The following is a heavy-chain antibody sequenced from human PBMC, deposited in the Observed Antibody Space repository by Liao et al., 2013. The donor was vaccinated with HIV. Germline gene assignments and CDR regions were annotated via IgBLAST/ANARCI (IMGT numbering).Heavy chain of an antibody. Sequence: QVQLQESGPGLVKPSETLSLTCSVSGGSISSYSWNWIRLPAGKGLEWIGRISGSGSTNYNPSLRRRVTLSVDTSRNQFSLNVNSVTAADTAVYYCARHRGWFDPWGQGTLVTVSS. J-gene: IGHJ5*02. CDR2: ISGSGST. D-gene: IGHD1-14*01. CDR3: ARHRGWFDP. V-gene: IGHV4-4*07. CDR1: GGSISSYS.